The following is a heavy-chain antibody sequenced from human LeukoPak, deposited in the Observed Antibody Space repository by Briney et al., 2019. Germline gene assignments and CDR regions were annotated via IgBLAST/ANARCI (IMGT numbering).Heavy chain of an antibody. J-gene: IGHJ4*02. D-gene: IGHD4-17*01. CDR1: GYTFTTYV. Sequence: ASVKVSCKASGYTFTTYVLNWVRQAPGQGLEWMGWINTNTGNPTYAQGFTGRFVFSVDTSVSTAYLQISSLKAEDTAVYYCARDRYGDYAGMFDYWGQGTLVTVSS. V-gene: IGHV7-4-1*02. CDR3: ARDRYGDYAGMFDY. CDR2: INTNTGNP.